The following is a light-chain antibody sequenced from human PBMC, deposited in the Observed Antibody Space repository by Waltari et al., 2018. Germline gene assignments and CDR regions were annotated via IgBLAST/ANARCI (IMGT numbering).Light chain of an antibody. Sequence: EIVLTQSPGTLSLSPGERATLSCRATQSVDDNYLAWYQQIPGQAPRLLIYGASSRATGIPDRFRGSGSGTDFTLTITRLEPEDFAVYYCQQYGRSPLTFGGGTKVEIK. CDR1: QSVDDNY. J-gene: IGKJ4*01. CDR3: QQYGRSPLT. V-gene: IGKV3-20*01. CDR2: GAS.